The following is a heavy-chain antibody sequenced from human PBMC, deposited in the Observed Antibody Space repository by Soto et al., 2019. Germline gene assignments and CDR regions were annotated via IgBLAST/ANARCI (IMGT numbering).Heavy chain of an antibody. V-gene: IGHV1-18*01. CDR2: ISVYNGNT. Sequence: QVQLVQSGAEVKKPGASVKVPCKAAGYTFSTYGISWVRQAPGQGLEWMGWISVYNGNTKYAQKLQGRVTMTADTSTSTAYMELRSLRSDDTAVYYCARSPNYYYYMDVWGKGTTVTVSS. CDR3: ARSPNYYYYMDV. CDR1: GYTFSTYG. J-gene: IGHJ6*03.